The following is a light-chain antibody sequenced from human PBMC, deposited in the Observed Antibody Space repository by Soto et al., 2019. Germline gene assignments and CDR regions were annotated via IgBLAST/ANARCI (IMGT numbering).Light chain of an antibody. Sequence: QSALTQPASVSGSPGQSITISCTGTSSDIGRYDYVSWYQQLPGKAPKLIIYRVINRPSGVSDRFSGSKSGNSASLSISGLQPEDEAGYFCGSYTSATTWVFGGGTKLTFL. V-gene: IGLV2-14*03. CDR2: RVI. CDR3: GSYTSATTWV. J-gene: IGLJ3*02. CDR1: SSDIGRYDY.